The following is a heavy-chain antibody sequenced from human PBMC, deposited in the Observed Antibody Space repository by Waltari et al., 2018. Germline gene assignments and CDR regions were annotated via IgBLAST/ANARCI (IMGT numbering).Heavy chain of an antibody. V-gene: IGHV3-74*01. Sequence: EVELVESGGGLVQPGGSLRLSWEVSGVSLSDRWMHWVRQPPEKGLVWVERVNSDGSNTAYADSVGGRFIISRDTARNTLFLQMSSVRVDDTALYYCVAATPSSDKWGQGTLVTVSS. D-gene: IGHD6-19*01. CDR3: VAATPSSDK. CDR1: GVSLSDRW. J-gene: IGHJ4*02. CDR2: VNSDGSNT.